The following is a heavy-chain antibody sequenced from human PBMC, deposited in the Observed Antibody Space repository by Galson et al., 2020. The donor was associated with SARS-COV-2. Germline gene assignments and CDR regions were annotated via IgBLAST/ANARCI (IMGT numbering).Heavy chain of an antibody. Sequence: GGSLSPSCAASGFTFSSYATSWVRQAPGKGLERVSVIYTRGCTHYADSVKGRFTISRDNSKNTLYLQMNSLRAEDTAVYYCAHSYPPEQNWGQGTLVTVSS. CDR2: IYTRGCT. D-gene: IGHD5-18*01. CDR3: AHSYPPEQN. V-gene: IGHV3-23*03. CDR1: GFTFSSYA. J-gene: IGHJ4*02.